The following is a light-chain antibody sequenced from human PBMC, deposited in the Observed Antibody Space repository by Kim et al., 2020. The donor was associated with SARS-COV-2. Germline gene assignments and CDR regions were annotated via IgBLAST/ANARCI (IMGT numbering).Light chain of an antibody. CDR1: KLGDKY. CDR3: QAWDSSTVV. Sequence: SYELTQPPSVSVSPGQTASITCSGDKLGDKYACWYQQKPGQSPVLVIYQDSKRPSGIPERFSGSNSGNTATLTISGTQAMDEADYYCQAWDSSTVVFGGGNQVTDL. J-gene: IGLJ2*01. CDR2: QDS. V-gene: IGLV3-1*01.